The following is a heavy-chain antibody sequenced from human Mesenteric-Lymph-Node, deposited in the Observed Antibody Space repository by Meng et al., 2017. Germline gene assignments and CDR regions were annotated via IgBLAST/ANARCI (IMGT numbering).Heavy chain of an antibody. CDR1: GGSISSSNW. J-gene: IGHJ4*02. CDR2: IYHSGST. D-gene: IGHD2-21*02. V-gene: IGHV4-4*02. CDR3: ARVGAYCGGDCYHPR. Sequence: QVQLQGSGPGLVKPSGTLYLTCAVSGGSISSSNWWSWVRQPPGKGLEWIGEIYHSGSTNYNPSLKSRVTISVDKSKNQFSLKLSSVTAADTAVYYCARVGAYCGGDCYHPRWGQGTLVTVSS.